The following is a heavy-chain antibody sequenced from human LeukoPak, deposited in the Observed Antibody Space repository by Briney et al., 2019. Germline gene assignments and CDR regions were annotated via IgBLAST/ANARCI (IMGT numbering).Heavy chain of an antibody. CDR2: IYPGDSDT. V-gene: IGHV5-51*01. D-gene: IGHD3-10*01. CDR3: ARRNRAEGSIDY. Sequence: GESLKISCKGSGYRFSNYWIGWVRQRPGKGLEWMGTIYPGDSDTRYSPSFQGQVTISADTSMTAAYLQWSSLKASDTAIYYCARRNRAEGSIDYWGQGTLVTVSS. CDR1: GYRFSNYW. J-gene: IGHJ4*02.